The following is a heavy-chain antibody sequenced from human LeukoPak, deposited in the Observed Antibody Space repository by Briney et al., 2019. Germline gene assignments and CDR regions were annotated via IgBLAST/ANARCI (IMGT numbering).Heavy chain of an antibody. Sequence: SGTLSLTCAVYGGSFSGYYWSWIRQPPGKGLEWIGEINHSGSTNYNPSLKSRVTISVDTSKNQFSLKLSSVTAADTAVYYCAKGGNVLRYFDWPKPFDYWGQGTLVTVSS. V-gene: IGHV4-34*01. CDR1: GGSFSGYY. J-gene: IGHJ4*02. D-gene: IGHD3-9*01. CDR2: INHSGST. CDR3: AKGGNVLRYFDWPKPFDY.